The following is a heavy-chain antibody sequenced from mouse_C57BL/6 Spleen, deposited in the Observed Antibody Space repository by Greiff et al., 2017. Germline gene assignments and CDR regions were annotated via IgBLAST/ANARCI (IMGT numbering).Heavy chain of an antibody. CDR2: IDPSDSYT. Sequence: QVQLQQPGAELVMPGASVKLSCKASGYTFTSYWMPWVKQRPGQGLEWIGEIDPSDSYTNYNQKFKGKSTLTVDKSSSTAYMQLSSLTSEDSAVYYCARSNEPYAMDYWGQGTSVTVSS. CDR3: ARSNEPYAMDY. J-gene: IGHJ4*01. V-gene: IGHV1-69*01. CDR1: GYTFTSYW.